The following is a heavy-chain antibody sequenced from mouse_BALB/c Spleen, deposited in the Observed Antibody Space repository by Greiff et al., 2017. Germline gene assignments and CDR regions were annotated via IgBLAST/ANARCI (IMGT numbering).Heavy chain of an antibody. CDR3: ARRDLAMDY. J-gene: IGHJ4*01. Sequence: DVMLVESGGGLVKPGGSLKLSCAASGFAFSSYDMSWVRQTPEKRLEWVAYISSGGGSTYYPDTVKGRFTISRDNAKNTLYLQMSSLKSEDTAMYYCARRDLAMDYWGQGTSVTVSS. CDR1: GFAFSSYD. CDR2: ISSGGGST. V-gene: IGHV5-12-1*01.